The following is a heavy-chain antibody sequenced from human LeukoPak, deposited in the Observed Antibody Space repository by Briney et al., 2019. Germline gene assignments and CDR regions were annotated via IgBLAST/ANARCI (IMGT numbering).Heavy chain of an antibody. CDR3: ARGANAVADY. Sequence: SETLSLTCTVSGGSISSGGYYWSWIRQPPGKGLEWIGYIYHSGSTNYNPSLKSRVTISVDTSKNQFSLKLSSVTAADTAVYYCARGANAVADYWGQGTLVTVSS. CDR1: GGSISSGGYY. V-gene: IGHV4-30-2*01. J-gene: IGHJ4*02. CDR2: IYHSGST. D-gene: IGHD2-15*01.